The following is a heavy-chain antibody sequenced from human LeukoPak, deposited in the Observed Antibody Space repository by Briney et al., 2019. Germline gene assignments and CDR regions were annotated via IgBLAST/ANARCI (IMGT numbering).Heavy chain of an antibody. V-gene: IGHV3-7*01. CDR1: GFTFSHYY. CDR2: INEDGSEQ. J-gene: IGHJ4*02. Sequence: GGSLRLSCAASGFTFSHYYMGWVRQTPGKGQEWVANINEDGSEQYYVDSVKGRFTISRDNAPNSLDLQMNSLRAEDTAMYYCARGRWLVFRGRGSLVTVCS. CDR3: ARGRWLVF. D-gene: IGHD6-19*01.